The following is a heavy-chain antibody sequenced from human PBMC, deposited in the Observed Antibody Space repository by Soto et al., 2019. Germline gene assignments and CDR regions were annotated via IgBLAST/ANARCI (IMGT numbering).Heavy chain of an antibody. CDR3: ARRERYYGSPGWFDP. J-gene: IGHJ5*01. V-gene: IGHV4-39*01. CDR1: GASINNFAYY. D-gene: IGHD3-10*01. Sequence: SETLSLTCAVSGASINNFAYYWGWIRQPPGKGLEWIGTVYYNENTYYNPSLKSRVAISVDTAKNQFSLNLRSVTAADTAIYFCARRERYYGSPGWFDPWGQGTLVTVSS. CDR2: VYYNENT.